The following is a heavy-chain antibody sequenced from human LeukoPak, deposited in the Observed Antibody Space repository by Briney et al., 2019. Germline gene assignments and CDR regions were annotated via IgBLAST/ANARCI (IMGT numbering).Heavy chain of an antibody. D-gene: IGHD3-10*01. J-gene: IGHJ5*02. Sequence: SGPTLVKPTQTLTLTCTFSGFSLSTSGVGVGWIRQPPGKALEWLALIYWDGDKRYSPSLESSLTITKDTSKSQVVLTMTNMDPVDTATYYCAHRRRSSGSGNWSDPWGQGTLVTVSS. CDR3: AHRRRSSGSGNWSDP. CDR1: GFSLSTSGVG. CDR2: IYWDGDK. V-gene: IGHV2-5*02.